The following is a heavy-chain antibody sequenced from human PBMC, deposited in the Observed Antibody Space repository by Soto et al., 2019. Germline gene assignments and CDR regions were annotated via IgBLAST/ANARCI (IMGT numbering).Heavy chain of an antibody. D-gene: IGHD1-26*01. J-gene: IGHJ6*02. Sequence: ASVKVSCKASGYTFTSYGISCVRQAPGQGLEWMGWISAYNGNTNYAQKLQGRVTMTTDTSTSTAYMELRSLRSDDTAVYYCGRGIVGATTYYYYGMDVWGQGTTVTVSS. CDR2: ISAYNGNT. CDR1: GYTFTSYG. CDR3: GRGIVGATTYYYYGMDV. V-gene: IGHV1-18*01.